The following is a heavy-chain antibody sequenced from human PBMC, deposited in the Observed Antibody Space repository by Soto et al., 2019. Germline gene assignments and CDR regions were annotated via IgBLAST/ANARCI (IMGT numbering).Heavy chain of an antibody. CDR3: ATVGAQLFGAHGMAV. CDR2: MSPSSGNT. D-gene: IGHD3-10*01. J-gene: IGHJ6*01. CDR1: GYTFTTYE. V-gene: IGHV1-8*01. Sequence: QVQLVQSGAEVKKPGASVKVSCKASGYTFTTYEINWVRQVPGQGLEWMGWMSPSSGNTGYVDQFRGRVTMTSNTSVATAYMELSSLRSEDTAVYYCATVGAQLFGAHGMAVWGQGITVTVSS.